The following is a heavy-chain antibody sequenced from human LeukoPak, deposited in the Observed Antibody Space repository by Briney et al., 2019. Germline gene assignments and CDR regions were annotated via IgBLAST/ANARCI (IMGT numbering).Heavy chain of an antibody. CDR1: GGSISSYY. CDR2: IYYSGST. CDR3: ARAAEDGYNGVDVTDAYGMDV. V-gene: IGHV4-59*01. J-gene: IGHJ6*02. Sequence: SETLSLTCTVSGGSISSYYWSWIRQPPGKGLEWIGYIYYSGSTDYNPSLKSRVTISVDTSKNQFSLKLSSVTAADTAVYYCARAAEDGYNGVDVTDAYGMDVWGQGTTVTVSS. D-gene: IGHD5-24*01.